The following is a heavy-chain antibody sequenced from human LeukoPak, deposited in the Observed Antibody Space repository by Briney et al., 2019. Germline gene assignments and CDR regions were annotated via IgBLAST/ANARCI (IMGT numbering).Heavy chain of an antibody. CDR3: ARILSGSGSYGAFDI. CDR2: ISSSSTT. J-gene: IGHJ3*02. CDR1: GFTLSSYS. D-gene: IGHD1-26*01. Sequence: PGGSLRLSCAASGFTLSSYSMNWVRQAPGKGLEWVSYISSSSTTYYADSVKGQFTISRDNAKNSLYLQMNSLRDEDTAVYYCARILSGSGSYGAFDIWGQGTMVTVSS. V-gene: IGHV3-48*02.